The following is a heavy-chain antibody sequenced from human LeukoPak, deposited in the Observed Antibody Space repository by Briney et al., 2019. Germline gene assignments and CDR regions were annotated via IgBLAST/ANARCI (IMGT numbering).Heavy chain of an antibody. CDR3: AREGEKIAVAGKINWCVP. J-gene: IGHJ5*02. D-gene: IGHD6-13*01. V-gene: IGHV3-30-3*01. CDR1: GFSYSSYA. Sequence: GGSLRDSCAASGFSYSSYALHWVRQAPGKGLERVAVISYDGSNKYYADSVKGRFTISRDNSKNTLYLQMNSLRAEDTAVYYCAREGEKIAVAGKINWCVPWAERTLVTVSS. CDR2: ISYDGSNK.